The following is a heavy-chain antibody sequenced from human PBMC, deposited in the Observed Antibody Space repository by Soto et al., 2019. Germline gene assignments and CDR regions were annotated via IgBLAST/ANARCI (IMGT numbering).Heavy chain of an antibody. J-gene: IGHJ4*02. Sequence: SETLSLTCAVYGGSFSGYYWSWIRQPPGKGLEWIGEINHSGSTNYNPSLKSRVTISVDTSKNQFSLKPSSVTAADTAVYYCARGGQWLLQYYFDYWGQGTLVTVSS. CDR3: ARGGQWLLQYYFDY. D-gene: IGHD6-19*01. V-gene: IGHV4-34*01. CDR1: GGSFSGYY. CDR2: INHSGST.